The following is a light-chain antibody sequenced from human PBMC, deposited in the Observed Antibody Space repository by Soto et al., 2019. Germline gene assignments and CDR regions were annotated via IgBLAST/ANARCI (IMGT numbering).Light chain of an antibody. V-gene: IGKV1-16*02. Sequence: DVQMTQSPSSLSASVGDSVTITCRASQDIKSDLACYQQRPGEAPKSLIFGASNLLDGVPSKFSGSGSGSEFTLTISSLQPEDSATYFCQQSKSHPPTFGRGTKVEI. CDR3: QQSKSHPPT. CDR2: GAS. CDR1: QDIKSD. J-gene: IGKJ2*01.